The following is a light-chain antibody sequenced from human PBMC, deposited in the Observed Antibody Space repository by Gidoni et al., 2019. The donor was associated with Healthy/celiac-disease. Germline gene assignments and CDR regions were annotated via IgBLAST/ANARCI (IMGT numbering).Light chain of an antibody. J-gene: IGKJ1*01. CDR1: QGISNY. Sequence: DIQMTQSSSSLSASVGDRVTITCRARQGISNYLAWYQQKPGKVPKLLIYAASTLQSGVPSRFSGSGSGTDFTITISSLKPEDVATYYCQKYNSASWTFGQGTKVEIK. V-gene: IGKV1-27*01. CDR2: AAS. CDR3: QKYNSASWT.